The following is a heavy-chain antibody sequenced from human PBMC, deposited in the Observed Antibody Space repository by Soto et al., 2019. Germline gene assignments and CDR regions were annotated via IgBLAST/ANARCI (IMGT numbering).Heavy chain of an antibody. V-gene: IGHV3-33*01. J-gene: IGHJ4*02. D-gene: IGHD4-17*01. Sequence: QVQLVESGGGVVQPGRSLRLSCATSGFTFSSCGMHWVRQAPGKGLEWVAVIWYDGNSKYYADSVKGRFTISRDNSKNSRVRQMNSRRAKDTAVYYRARDSDRYGDYHGLDYWGQGTLVTVSS. CDR3: ARDSDRYGDYHGLDY. CDR1: GFTFSSCG. CDR2: IWYDGNSK.